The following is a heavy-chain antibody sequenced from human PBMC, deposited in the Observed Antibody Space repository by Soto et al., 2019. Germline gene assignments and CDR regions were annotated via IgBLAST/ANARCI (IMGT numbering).Heavy chain of an antibody. CDR1: GFTFSSYW. V-gene: IGHV3-74*01. J-gene: IGHJ4*02. CDR2: INSDGSST. Sequence: GGSLRLSCAASGFTFSSYWMHWVRQAPGKGLVWVSRINSDGSSTSYADSVKGRFTISRDNAKNTLYLQMNSLKTEDTAVYYCTTQGGSYYDSSGYYYSDYWGQGTLVTVSS. CDR3: TTQGGSYYDSSGYYYSDY. D-gene: IGHD3-22*01.